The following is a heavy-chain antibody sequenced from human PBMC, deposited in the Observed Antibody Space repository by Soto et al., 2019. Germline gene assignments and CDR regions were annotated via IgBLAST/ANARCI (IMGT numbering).Heavy chain of an antibody. J-gene: IGHJ4*02. CDR2: IYYSGST. CDR3: ARDRSSIAAAGSFDY. D-gene: IGHD6-13*01. V-gene: IGHV4-31*03. Sequence: QVQLQESGPGLVKPSQTLSLTCTVSGGSISSGGYYWSWIRQHPGKGLEWIGYIYYSGSTYYNPSLTRRLTISVDSSKNPLPLKLSAVTAADTDVYYCARDRSSIAAAGSFDYWGQGTLVTVSS. CDR1: GGSISSGGYY.